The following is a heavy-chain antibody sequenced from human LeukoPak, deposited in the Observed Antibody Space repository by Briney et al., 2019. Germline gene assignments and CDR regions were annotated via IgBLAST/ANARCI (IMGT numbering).Heavy chain of an antibody. D-gene: IGHD6-13*01. V-gene: IGHV4-31*03. J-gene: IGHJ4*02. CDR2: IYYSGST. Sequence: SETLSLTCTVSGGSISSGGYYWSWIRPHPGKGLEWIGYIYYSGSTYYNPSLKSRVTISVDTSKNQFSLKLSSVTAADTAVYYCARDRYSSSWGPNIDYWGQGTLVTVFS. CDR3: ARDRYSSSWGPNIDY. CDR1: GGSISSGGYY.